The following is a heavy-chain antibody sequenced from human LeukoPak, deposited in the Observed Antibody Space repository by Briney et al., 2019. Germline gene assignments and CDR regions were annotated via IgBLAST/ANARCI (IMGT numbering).Heavy chain of an antibody. Sequence: GGSLRLSCAASGFTFSSYAMSWVRQAPGKGLEWVAKIKEDGSVKSYVDSVKGRFTVSRDNAKNSLYLQMNSLRDEDTALYYCARGPLIKAAGAFWGQGTLVTVSS. J-gene: IGHJ4*02. CDR2: IKEDGSVK. V-gene: IGHV3-7*01. CDR1: GFTFSSYA. CDR3: ARGPLIKAAGAF. D-gene: IGHD3-10*01.